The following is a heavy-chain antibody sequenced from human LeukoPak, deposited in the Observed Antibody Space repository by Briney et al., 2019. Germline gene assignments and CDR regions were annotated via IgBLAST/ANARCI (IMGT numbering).Heavy chain of an antibody. J-gene: IGHJ6*04. CDR2: IRSKAYGGTT. V-gene: IGHV3-49*04. D-gene: IGHD3-9*01. Sequence: PGRSLRLSCTASGLTFGDYAMSWVRQAPGKGLEWVGFIRSKAYGGTTEYAASVKGRFTISRDDSKSIAYLQVNSLKTEDTAVYYCTRDALRYFDWSFSYYYYGMDVWGKGTTVTVSS. CDR3: TRDALRYFDWSFSYYYYGMDV. CDR1: GLTFGDYA.